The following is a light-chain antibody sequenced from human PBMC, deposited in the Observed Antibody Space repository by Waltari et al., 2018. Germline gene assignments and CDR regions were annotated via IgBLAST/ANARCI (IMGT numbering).Light chain of an antibody. CDR1: NSDVGVYNS. V-gene: IGLV2-14*01. CDR2: DVT. Sequence: QSVLTQPASVSGSPGQSLTLSCTGTNSDVGVYNSVSWYQQYPGKAPRLMIYDVTKRPSGVSNRFSGSKSGNTASLTISGLQAEDEADYYCSSYTSSGTLRIFGGGTKVTAL. J-gene: IGLJ2*01. CDR3: SSYTSSGTLRI.